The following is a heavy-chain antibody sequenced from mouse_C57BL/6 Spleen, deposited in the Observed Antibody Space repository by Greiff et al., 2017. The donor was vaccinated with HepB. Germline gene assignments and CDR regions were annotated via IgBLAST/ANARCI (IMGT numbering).Heavy chain of an antibody. CDR3: ARSGTTVVYFDY. CDR2: IDPSDSET. Sequence: VKLQESGAELVRPGSSVKLSCKASGYTFTSYWMHWVKQRPIQGLEWIGNIDPSDSETHYNQKFKDKATLTVDKSSSTAYMQLSSLTSEDSAVYYCARSGTTVVYFDYWGQGTTLTVSS. CDR1: GYTFTSYW. J-gene: IGHJ2*01. V-gene: IGHV1-52*01. D-gene: IGHD1-1*01.